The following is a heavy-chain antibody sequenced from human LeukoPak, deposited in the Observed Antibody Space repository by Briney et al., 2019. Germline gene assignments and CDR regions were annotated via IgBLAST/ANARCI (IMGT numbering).Heavy chain of an antibody. D-gene: IGHD6-19*01. CDR3: AKSGNIAVVIDY. V-gene: IGHV3-33*06. CDR2: IWYDGSNK. CDR1: GFTFSSYG. Sequence: GRSLRLSCAASGFTFSSYGMHWVRQAPGKGLEWVAVIWYDGSNKYYADSVKGRFTISRDNSKNTLYLQMNSLRAEDMAVYYCAKSGNIAVVIDYWGQGTLVTVSS. J-gene: IGHJ4*02.